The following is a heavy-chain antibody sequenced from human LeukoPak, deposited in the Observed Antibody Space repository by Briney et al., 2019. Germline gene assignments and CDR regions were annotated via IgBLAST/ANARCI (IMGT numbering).Heavy chain of an antibody. CDR1: GGSISSYY. D-gene: IGHD5-12*01. CDR2: IYYSGST. J-gene: IGHJ4*02. CDR3: ARKRGKGGYDPFDY. V-gene: IGHV4-59*01. Sequence: NPSETLSLTCTVSGGSISSYYWSWIRQPPGKGLEWIGYIYYSGSTNYNPSLKSRVTISVDTSKNQFSLKLSSVTAADTAVYYCARKRGKGGYDPFDYWGQGTLVTVPS.